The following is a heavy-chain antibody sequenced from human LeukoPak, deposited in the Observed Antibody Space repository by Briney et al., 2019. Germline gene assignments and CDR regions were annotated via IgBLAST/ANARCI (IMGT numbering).Heavy chain of an antibody. CDR1: GFTFSSYE. V-gene: IGHV3-48*03. D-gene: IGHD3-22*01. Sequence: GGSLRLSCAAPGFTFSSYEMNWVRQAPGKGLEWVSYISSSGSTIYYADSVKGRFTISRDNAKNSLYLQMNSLRAEDTAVYYCARGENYYDSTGPPWSDYWGQGTLVTVSS. CDR2: ISSSGSTI. J-gene: IGHJ4*02. CDR3: ARGENYYDSTGPPWSDY.